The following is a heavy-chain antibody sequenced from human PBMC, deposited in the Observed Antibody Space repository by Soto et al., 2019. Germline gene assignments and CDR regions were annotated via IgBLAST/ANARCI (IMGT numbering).Heavy chain of an antibody. CDR2: ISAYNANT. CDR1: GYTFTSYG. D-gene: IGHD1-26*01. V-gene: IGHV1-18*01. Sequence: QVQLVQSGADVQNPGASVKVSCKASGYTFTSYGISWLRQAPVHGLEWMGWISAYNANTNYAQKLQGIVTMTTDTSTSIIDMEMRSMRSDDTAGYYCARDRVSGSPWGYYYYVMYVWGQWTTVTVS. J-gene: IGHJ6*02. CDR3: ARDRVSGSPWGYYYYVMYV.